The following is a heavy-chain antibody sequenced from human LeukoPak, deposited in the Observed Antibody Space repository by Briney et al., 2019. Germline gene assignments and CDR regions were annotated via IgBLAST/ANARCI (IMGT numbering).Heavy chain of an antibody. D-gene: IGHD3-9*01. CDR1: GYTFTSYG. J-gene: IGHJ4*02. Sequence: ASVKVSCKASGYTFTSYGISWVRQAPGQGLEWMGWISAYNGNTNFAQKLQGRVTMATDTSTSTAYMDLRSLRSDDTAVYYCARDQAATNTQVRFCLDWGQGTLVTVSS. CDR2: ISAYNGNT. CDR3: ARDQAATNTQVRFCLD. V-gene: IGHV1-18*01.